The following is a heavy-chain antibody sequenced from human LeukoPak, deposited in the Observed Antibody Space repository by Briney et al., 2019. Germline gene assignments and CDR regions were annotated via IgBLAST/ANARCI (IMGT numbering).Heavy chain of an antibody. CDR3: ARDPLMGALDY. D-gene: IGHD2-8*01. Sequence: GGSLRLSCAASGFTFSDYYMSWIRQAPGKGLEWVSYIGSSGSTIYYADSVKGRFTISRDNAKNSLYLQMNSLRAEDTAVYYCARDPLMGALDYWGQGTLVTVSS. CDR1: GFTFSDYY. V-gene: IGHV3-11*01. CDR2: IGSSGSTI. J-gene: IGHJ4*02.